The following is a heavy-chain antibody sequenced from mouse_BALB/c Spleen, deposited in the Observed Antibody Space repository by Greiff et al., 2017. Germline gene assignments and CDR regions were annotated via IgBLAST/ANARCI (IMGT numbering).Heavy chain of an antibody. CDR3: ANDGYYRLAY. V-gene: IGHV5-6-5*01. D-gene: IGHD2-3*01. CDR2: LSSGGST. Sequence: EVKLVESGGGLVKPGGSLKLSCAASGFTFSSYAMSWVRQTPEKRLEWVASLSSGGSTYYPDSVKGRFTISRDNARNILYLQMSSLRSEDTAMYYCANDGYYRLAYWGQGTLVTVSA. CDR1: GFTFSSYA. J-gene: IGHJ3*01.